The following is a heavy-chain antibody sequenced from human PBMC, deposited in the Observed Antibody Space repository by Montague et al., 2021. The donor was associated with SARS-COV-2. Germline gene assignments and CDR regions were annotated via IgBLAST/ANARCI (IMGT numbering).Heavy chain of an antibody. Sequence: SGSTNYNPSLRSRVTISVDTSKNQFSLKVNSVTAADTAVYFCASGYYCLDVWGQGTTVT. J-gene: IGHJ6*02. CDR3: ASGYYCLDV. CDR2: SGST. V-gene: IGHV4-59*09.